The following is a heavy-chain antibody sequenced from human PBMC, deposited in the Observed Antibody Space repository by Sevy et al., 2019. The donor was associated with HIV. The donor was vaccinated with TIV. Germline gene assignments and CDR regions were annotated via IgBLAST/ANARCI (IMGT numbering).Heavy chain of an antibody. V-gene: IGHV4-34*01. CDR1: DGSFSGYY. J-gene: IGHJ5*02. CDR2: INESGIT. Sequence: SETLSLTCAVHDGSFSGYYWNWIRQLPGKGLEWIGEINESGITYYKPSLKSRVTISVDTSKKQFSLKLNSVTAADTAVYFCARSPPVVVVPGAPSWFDPWGQGTLVTVS. CDR3: ARSPPVVVVPGAPSWFDP. D-gene: IGHD2-2*01.